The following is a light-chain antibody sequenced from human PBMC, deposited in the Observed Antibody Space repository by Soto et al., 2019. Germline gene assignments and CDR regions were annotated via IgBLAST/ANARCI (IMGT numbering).Light chain of an antibody. J-gene: IGLJ2*01. CDR2: DVS. V-gene: IGLV2-14*01. CDR1: SSDVGGYNY. Sequence: QSVLTQPASVSGSPGQSVTISCTGTSSDVGGYNYVSWYQQHPGKAPKLMIYDVSNRPSGVSNRFSGSKSGKTASLTISGLQAEDEANYYSSSYTSSSTLVFGGGTKLTVL. CDR3: SSYTSSSTLV.